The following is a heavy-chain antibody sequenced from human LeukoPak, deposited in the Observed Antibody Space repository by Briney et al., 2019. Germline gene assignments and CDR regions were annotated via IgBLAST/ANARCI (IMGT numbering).Heavy chain of an antibody. V-gene: IGHV3-30-3*01. CDR3: ARALDEGARFDY. D-gene: IGHD3-16*01. Sequence: PGGSLRLPCAASGFTFSTYAMHWVRQAPGKGLEWVAVISYDGSNKYYADSVKGRFTISRDNSKNTLYLQMNSLRAEDTAVYYCARALDEGARFDYWGQGTLVTVSS. CDR1: GFTFSTYA. CDR2: ISYDGSNK. J-gene: IGHJ4*02.